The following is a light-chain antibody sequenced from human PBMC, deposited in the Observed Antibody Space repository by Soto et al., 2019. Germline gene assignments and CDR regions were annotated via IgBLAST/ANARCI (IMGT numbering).Light chain of an antibody. CDR1: SGPVTSGHY. V-gene: IGLV7-46*01. J-gene: IGLJ2*01. CDR2: DTD. Sequence: QAVVTQEPSLTVSPGGTVTLTCGSSSGPVTSGHYPYWFQRKPGQAPTTLIHDTDNKHSWTPARFSGSLLGGKAALTLSGAQPEDEAEYYCILCHSGPRGDFGGGTKLSVL. CDR3: ILCHSGPRGD.